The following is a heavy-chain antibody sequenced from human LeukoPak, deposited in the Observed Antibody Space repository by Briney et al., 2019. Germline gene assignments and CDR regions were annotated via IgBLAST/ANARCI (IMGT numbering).Heavy chain of an antibody. V-gene: IGHV3-11*04. CDR2: IRSSGDTI. D-gene: IGHD2-2*01. J-gene: IGHJ6*03. CDR3: ARDQVVPAAIYMDV. CDR1: GVSISSSNSY. Sequence: LSLTCTVSGVSISSSNSYWGWIRQPPGKGLEWVSYIRSSGDTIYYADSVKGRFTISRDNAKNSLYLQMNSLRAEDTAVYYCARDQVVPAAIYMDVWGKGTTVTISS.